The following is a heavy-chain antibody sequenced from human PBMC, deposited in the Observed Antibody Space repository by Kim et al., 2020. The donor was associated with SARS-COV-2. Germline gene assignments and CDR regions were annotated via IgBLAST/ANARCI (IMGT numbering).Heavy chain of an antibody. CDR1: GYTFTSYG. Sequence: ASVKVSCKASGYTFTSYGISWVRQAPGQGLEWMGWISAYNGNTNYAQKLQGRVTMTTDTSTSTAYMELRSLRSDDTAVYCCAREVKGITIFGVVTRYYYYYGLDVWGQGTAVTVSS. V-gene: IGHV1-18*01. D-gene: IGHD3-3*01. CDR2: ISAYNGNT. J-gene: IGHJ6*02. CDR3: AREVKGITIFGVVTRYYYYYGLDV.